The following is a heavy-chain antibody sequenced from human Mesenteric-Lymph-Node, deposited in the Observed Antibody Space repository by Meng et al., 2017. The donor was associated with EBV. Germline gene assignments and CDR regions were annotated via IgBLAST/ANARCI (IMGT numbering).Heavy chain of an antibody. CDR1: GGTFMNYG. CDR3: ANVGYGAREFFDS. V-gene: IGHV1-69*01. Sequence: QVGVVQSGAGVKRPGSSVKVSCKASGGTFMNYGINWVRQAPGQGLEWMGGIIFIFNTVNYAQKLQGRVTITADESTTTAYMELSSLKSEDTAVYFCANVGYGAREFFDSWGQGTLVTVSS. CDR2: IIFIFNTV. D-gene: IGHD4/OR15-4a*01. J-gene: IGHJ4*02.